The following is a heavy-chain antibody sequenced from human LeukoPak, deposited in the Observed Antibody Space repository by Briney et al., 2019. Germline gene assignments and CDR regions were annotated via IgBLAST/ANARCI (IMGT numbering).Heavy chain of an antibody. D-gene: IGHD3-10*01. J-gene: IGHJ4*02. CDR3: ARARRSFDITMVRGLDY. CDR2: INHSGST. V-gene: IGHV4-39*07. Sequence: SETLSLTCTVSGGSISSSSYYWGWIRQPPGKGLEWIGEINHSGSTNYNPSLKSRVTISVDTSKNQFSLKLSSVTAADTAVYYCARARRSFDITMVRGLDYWGQGTLVTVSS. CDR1: GGSISSSSYY.